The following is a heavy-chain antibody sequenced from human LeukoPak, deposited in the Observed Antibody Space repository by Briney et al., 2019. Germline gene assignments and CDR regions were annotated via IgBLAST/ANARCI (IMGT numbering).Heavy chain of an antibody. CDR1: GGSISSYY. CDR2: IYYSGST. CDR3: ARQLDYYGSGSSFDY. J-gene: IGHJ4*02. V-gene: IGHV4-59*08. Sequence: SETLSLTCTVSGGSISSYYWSWIRQPPGKGLEWIGYIYYSGSTNYSPSLKSQVTISVDTSKNQFSLKLSSVTAADTAVYYCARQLDYYGSGSSFDYWGQGTLVTVSS. D-gene: IGHD3-10*01.